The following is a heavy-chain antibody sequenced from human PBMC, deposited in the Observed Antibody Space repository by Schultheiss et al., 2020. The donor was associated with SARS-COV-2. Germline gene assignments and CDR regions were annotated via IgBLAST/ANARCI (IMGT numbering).Heavy chain of an antibody. CDR3: ARDPPEAVAGYYFDY. CDR2: ISYDGSNK. Sequence: GESLKISCAASGFTFSSYGMHWVRQAPGKGLEWVAVISYDGSNKYYADSVKGRFTISRDNSKNTLYLQMNSLRAEDTAVYYCARDPPEAVAGYYFDYWGQGTLVTVSS. D-gene: IGHD6-19*01. J-gene: IGHJ4*02. V-gene: IGHV3-30*03. CDR1: GFTFSSYG.